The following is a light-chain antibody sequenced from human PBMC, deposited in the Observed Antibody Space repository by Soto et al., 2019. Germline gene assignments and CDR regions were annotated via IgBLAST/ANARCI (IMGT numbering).Light chain of an antibody. J-gene: IGLJ1*01. CDR2: EVS. CDR3: SSYTSRSTLDYV. Sequence: QSALTQPASVSGSPGQSITIACTGTSSDVGCYNYVSWYQQHPGKAPKLMIYEVSNRPSGVSNRFSGSKSGNTASLTISGLQAEDAADYYCSSYTSRSTLDYVFGSGTKLTVL. V-gene: IGLV2-14*01. CDR1: SSDVGCYNY.